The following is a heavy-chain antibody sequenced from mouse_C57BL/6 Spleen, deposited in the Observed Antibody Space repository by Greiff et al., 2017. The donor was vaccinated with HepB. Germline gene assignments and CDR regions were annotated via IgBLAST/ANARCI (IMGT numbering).Heavy chain of an antibody. J-gene: IGHJ4*01. CDR2: ISSGSSTI. Sequence: EVKLVESGGGLVKPGGSLKLSCAASGFTFSDYGMHWVRQAPEKGLEWVAYISSGSSTIYYADTVKGRFTISRDNAKNTLFLQMTRLRSEDTAMYYCARRAYGSSYPYAMDYWGQGTSVTVSS. D-gene: IGHD1-1*01. CDR3: ARRAYGSSYPYAMDY. V-gene: IGHV5-17*01. CDR1: GFTFSDYG.